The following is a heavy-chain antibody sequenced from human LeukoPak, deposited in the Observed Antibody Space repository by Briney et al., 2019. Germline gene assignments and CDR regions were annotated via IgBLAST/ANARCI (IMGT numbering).Heavy chain of an antibody. J-gene: IGHJ4*02. Sequence: GGSLRLSCAASGFTFSSYNMNWVRHAPGRGVEWVSSISSSSSYIYYADSVKGRFTISRDNAKDSLYLQMNSLRAEDTAVYYCARGMYYYGSGSSFDNWGQGTLVTVSS. D-gene: IGHD3-10*01. CDR2: ISSSSSYI. CDR1: GFTFSSYN. V-gene: IGHV3-21*01. CDR3: ARGMYYYGSGSSFDN.